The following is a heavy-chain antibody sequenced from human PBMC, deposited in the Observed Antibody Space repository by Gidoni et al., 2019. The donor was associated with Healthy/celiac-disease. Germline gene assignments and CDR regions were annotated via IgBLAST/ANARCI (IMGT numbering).Heavy chain of an antibody. CDR2: ISSSSSNI. CDR3: ARDGNIITMIVADAFDI. D-gene: IGHD3-22*01. Sequence: EVQLVESGGGLVQPGGSLRHSCAAYGFTFSSYSMMCVRQAPGKGLEWVSYISSSSSNIYYADSVKGRFTISRDNAKNSLYLQMNSLRDEDTAVYYCARDGNIITMIVADAFDIWGQGTMVTVSS. J-gene: IGHJ3*02. V-gene: IGHV3-48*02. CDR1: GFTFSSYS.